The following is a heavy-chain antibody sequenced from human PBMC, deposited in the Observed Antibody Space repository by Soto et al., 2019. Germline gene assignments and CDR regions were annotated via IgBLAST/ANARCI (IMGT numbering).Heavy chain of an antibody. CDR2: ISGSGGST. D-gene: IGHD6-13*01. V-gene: IGHV3-23*01. CDR1: GFTFSSYA. CDR3: AKGPGYSSSWYTD. Sequence: EVQLLESGGGLVQPGGSLRLSCAAPGFTFSSYAMSWVRQAPGKGLEWVSAISGSGGSTYYADSVKGRFTIARDNSKNTLYLQMNSLRAEDTAVYYCAKGPGYSSSWYTDWGQGTLVTVSS. J-gene: IGHJ4*02.